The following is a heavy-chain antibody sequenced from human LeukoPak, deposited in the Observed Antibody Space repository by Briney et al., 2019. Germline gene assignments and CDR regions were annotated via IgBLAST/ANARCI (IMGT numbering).Heavy chain of an antibody. CDR1: GFTLSDYW. J-gene: IGHJ4*02. CDR3: AREWGGGIAAASTMIEGDY. Sequence: GGSLRLSCAVSGFTLSDYWMSWVRQAPGKGLEWVANIKKDGIEKNYVDSVKGRFTISRDNAGNSLFLQMNSLGVEDTAVYFCAREWGGGIAAASTMIEGDYWGQGTLVTVSS. V-gene: IGHV3-7*01. D-gene: IGHD6-13*01. CDR2: IKKDGIEK.